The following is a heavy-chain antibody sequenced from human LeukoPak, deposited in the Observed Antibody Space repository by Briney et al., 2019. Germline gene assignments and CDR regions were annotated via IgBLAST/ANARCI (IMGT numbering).Heavy chain of an antibody. Sequence: PSETLSLTCTVSGGPISSYYWSWIRQPPGKGLEWIGYIYYSGSTNYNPSLKSRVTISVDTSKNQFSLKLSSVTAADTAVYYCARDKEDCSSTSCNNWFDPWGQGTLVTVSS. V-gene: IGHV4-59*01. CDR3: ARDKEDCSSTSCNNWFDP. J-gene: IGHJ5*02. D-gene: IGHD2-2*01. CDR1: GGPISSYY. CDR2: IYYSGST.